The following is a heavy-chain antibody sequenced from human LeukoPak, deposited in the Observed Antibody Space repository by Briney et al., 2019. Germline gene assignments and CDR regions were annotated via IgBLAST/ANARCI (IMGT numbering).Heavy chain of an antibody. D-gene: IGHD2-21*01. J-gene: IGHJ6*03. CDR1: GDSISRYS. Sequence: SETLSLTCTVSGDSISRYSWSWIRQTAGEGLEYIGLMYTSGNSKYNPSLKSRVTMSIDTSKNQFSLKLTSVTAADTAVYYCARAIQGGDYYYYYYYMDVWGTGTTVTVSS. V-gene: IGHV4-4*07. CDR3: ARAIQGGDYYYYYYYMDV. CDR2: MYTSGNS.